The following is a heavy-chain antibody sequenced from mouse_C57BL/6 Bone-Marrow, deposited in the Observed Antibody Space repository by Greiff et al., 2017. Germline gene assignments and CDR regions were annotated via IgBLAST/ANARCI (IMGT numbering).Heavy chain of an antibody. CDR2: IHPNSGST. J-gene: IGHJ4*01. CDR1: GYTFTSYD. D-gene: IGHD2-1*01. Sequence: QVQLQQSGPELVKPGASVKLSCKASGYTFTSYDINWVKQRPGQGLEWIGMIHPNSGSTNYNEKFKSKATLTVDKSSSTAYMQLSSLTSEDSAVYYCARSTTDYAMDYWRQGTSVT. V-gene: IGHV1-64*01. CDR3: ARSTTDYAMDY.